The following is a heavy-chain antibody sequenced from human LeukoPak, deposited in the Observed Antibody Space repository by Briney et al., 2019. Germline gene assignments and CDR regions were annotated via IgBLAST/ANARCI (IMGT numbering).Heavy chain of an antibody. Sequence: GGSLRLSCAASGFTFSSYWMHWVRQAPGKGLVWVSRINSDGSSTSYADSVKGRFTISRDNAKNTLYLQMNSLRAEDTAVYYCARSGNSIAARYFDYWGQGTLVTVSS. J-gene: IGHJ4*02. D-gene: IGHD6-25*01. CDR1: GFTFSSYW. V-gene: IGHV3-74*01. CDR2: INSDGSST. CDR3: ARSGNSIAARYFDY.